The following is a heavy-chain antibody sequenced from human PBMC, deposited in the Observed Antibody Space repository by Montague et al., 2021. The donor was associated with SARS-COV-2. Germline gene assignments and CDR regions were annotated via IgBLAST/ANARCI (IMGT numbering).Heavy chain of an antibody. CDR2: SYYMSKWYN. CDR3: ARIPVGSKYYFDF. V-gene: IGHV6-1*01. D-gene: IGHD2-2*01. Sequence: CAISGDSVSSNLATWNWIRQSSSIVLEWLGRSYYMSKWYNDYAESVKSRITIDPDTSKHQFSLHLDSVTPEDTAVYYCARIPVGSKYYFDFWGQGTLVTVSS. J-gene: IGHJ4*02. CDR1: GDSVSSNLAT.